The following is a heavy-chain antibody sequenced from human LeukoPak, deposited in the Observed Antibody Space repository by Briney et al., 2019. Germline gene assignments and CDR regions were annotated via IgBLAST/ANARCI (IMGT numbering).Heavy chain of an antibody. V-gene: IGHV4-38-2*01. CDR1: GHPINSAYY. CDR2: LYHPDST. Sequence: SETLSLTCAVSGHPINSAYYWVWIRQPPGKGLEWIRSLYHPDSTYYNPSLESRVTMSVDTSRNQFSLKLSFVTAADTAVYYCARQFDSYFYYYLDVWGTGTTVTVSS. J-gene: IGHJ6*03. CDR3: ARQFDSYFYYYLDV. D-gene: IGHD3-10*01.